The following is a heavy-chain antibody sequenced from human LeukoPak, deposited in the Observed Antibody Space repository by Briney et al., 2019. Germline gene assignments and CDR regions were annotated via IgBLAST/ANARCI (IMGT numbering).Heavy chain of an antibody. CDR3: ARHRVTIFGVGRNWFDP. V-gene: IGHV3-21*01. D-gene: IGHD3-3*01. CDR2: ISSSSYI. J-gene: IGHJ5*02. CDR1: GFTFSSYS. Sequence: GGSLRLSCAASGFTFSSYSMNWVRQAPGKGLEWVSSISSSSYIYYADSVKGRFTISRDNAKNSLYLQMNSLRAEDTAVYYCARHRVTIFGVGRNWFDPWGQGTLVTVSS.